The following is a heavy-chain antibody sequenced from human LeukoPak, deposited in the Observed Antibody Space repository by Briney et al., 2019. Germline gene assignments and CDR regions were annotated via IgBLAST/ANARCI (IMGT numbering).Heavy chain of an antibody. D-gene: IGHD6-13*01. V-gene: IGHV4-39*01. Sequence: SETLSLTCSVSGGSISSSTYFWGWIRQPPGKGLEWIGTIYHTGTTYYNPSLQSRVTISVDTSKNQFSLNLSSVTATDTAVYFCARHYTLVTAPGAYYMDVWGKGTTVTVSS. CDR3: ARHYTLVTAPGAYYMDV. CDR2: IYHTGTT. J-gene: IGHJ6*03. CDR1: GGSISSSTYF.